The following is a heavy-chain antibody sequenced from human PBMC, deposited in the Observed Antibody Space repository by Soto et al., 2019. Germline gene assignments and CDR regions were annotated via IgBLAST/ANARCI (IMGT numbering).Heavy chain of an antibody. CDR2: IYISGST. CDR3: ARGYNENWFDP. Sequence: SETLSLTCTVSGDSVISYYWSWIRQPAGRGLEWIGRIYISGSTDYNPSLKGRVSMSVDKSKNQFSLKLSSVTAADTAVYYCARGYNENWFDPWGQGTLVTVSS. J-gene: IGHJ5*02. CDR1: GDSVISYY. V-gene: IGHV4-4*07. D-gene: IGHD5-18*01.